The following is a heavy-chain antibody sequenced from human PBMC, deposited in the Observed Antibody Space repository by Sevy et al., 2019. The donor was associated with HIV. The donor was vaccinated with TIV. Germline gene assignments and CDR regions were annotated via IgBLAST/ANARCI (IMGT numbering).Heavy chain of an antibody. J-gene: IGHJ4*02. V-gene: IGHV3-48*02. CDR3: ASRSAAAGLSLDY. D-gene: IGHD6-13*01. CDR2: ISSSSSTI. Sequence: GGYLRLSCAASGFTFSSYSMNWVRQAPGKGLEWVSYISSSSSTIYYADSVKGRFTISRDNAKNSLYLQMNSLRDEDTDAYYCASRSAAAGLSLDYWGQGTLVTVSS. CDR1: GFTFSSYS.